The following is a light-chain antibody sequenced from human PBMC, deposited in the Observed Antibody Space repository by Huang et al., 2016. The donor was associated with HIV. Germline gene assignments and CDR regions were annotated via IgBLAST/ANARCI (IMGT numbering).Light chain of an antibody. CDR1: QSVSSN. CDR3: QQYNNWPPWT. J-gene: IGKJ1*01. V-gene: IGKV3-15*01. Sequence: EIVMTQSPATLSVSPGERATLSCRASQSVSSNLAWDQQRPGQAPRLLIYGASTRATGIPARFSGNGSGTEFTLTISSLQSEDFAVYYCQQYNNWPPWTFGQGTKVEIK. CDR2: GAS.